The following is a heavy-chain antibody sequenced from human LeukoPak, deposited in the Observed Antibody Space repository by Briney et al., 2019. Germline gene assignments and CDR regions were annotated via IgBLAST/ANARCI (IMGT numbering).Heavy chain of an antibody. Sequence: GRSLRLSCAASGFTFSSYAMSWIRQAPGKGLEWVSVISGSGGSTYYVDSVKGRFTISRDNSKNTLYLQMNSLRAEDTAVYYCAKRYIGNYYFDYWGQGTLVTVSS. V-gene: IGHV3-23*01. CDR1: GFTFSSYA. CDR3: AKRYIGNYYFDY. CDR2: ISGSGGST. D-gene: IGHD3-16*02. J-gene: IGHJ4*02.